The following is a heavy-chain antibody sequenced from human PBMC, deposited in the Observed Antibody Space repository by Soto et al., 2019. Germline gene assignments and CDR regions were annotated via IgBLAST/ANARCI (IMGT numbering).Heavy chain of an antibody. CDR3: AKGGHIDF. CDR2: IKADGSET. Sequence: GGSLRLSCLASGFSFSTYWMSWVRQVPGTGLEWVANIKADGSETHYVDSVRGRFTISRDNAKTSLYLQVNSLRAEDTAVYYCAKGGHIDFCGQGTLVTVSS. D-gene: IGHD3-16*01. V-gene: IGHV3-7*03. J-gene: IGHJ4*02. CDR1: GFSFSTYW.